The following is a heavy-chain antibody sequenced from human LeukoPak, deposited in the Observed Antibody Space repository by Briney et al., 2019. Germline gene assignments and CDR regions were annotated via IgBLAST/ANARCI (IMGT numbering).Heavy chain of an antibody. J-gene: IGHJ6*02. CDR1: GGSISSYY. V-gene: IGHV4-59*12. Sequence: PSETLSLTCTVSGGSISSYYWSWIRQSPGKGLEWIGHIFHSGTTFYNPSLGGRVIISIDTSRSQFSLRLSSVTAADTAVYYCARLNYYYGKDVWGQGTTATVSS. CDR2: IFHSGTT. CDR3: ARLNYYYGKDV.